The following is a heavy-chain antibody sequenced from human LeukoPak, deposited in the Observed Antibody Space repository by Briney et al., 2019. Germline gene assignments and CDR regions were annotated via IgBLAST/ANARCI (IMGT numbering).Heavy chain of an antibody. Sequence: GSVKFSCKASGDSFSPYTFSWVRQATGQGLEWMSWINPKSGNTGHAQKFQGRVTITSDASISTVYMELSSLRSEDTAVYFCARVDGSPDYWGQGTLVTVSS. D-gene: IGHD2-15*01. J-gene: IGHJ4*02. CDR1: GDSFSPYT. CDR3: ARVDGSPDY. V-gene: IGHV1-8*03. CDR2: INPKSGNT.